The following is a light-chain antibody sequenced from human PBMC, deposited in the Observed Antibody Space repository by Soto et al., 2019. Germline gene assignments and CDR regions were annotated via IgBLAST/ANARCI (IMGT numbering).Light chain of an antibody. Sequence: QSPPTMASTPGKKGTVARRASQSVSSYLAWYQQKPGQAPRLLIYDASNRATGIPARFSGSGSGTAFTLSLSSIQPEDFAVYYCQQYNNWALTFGGGTKVDI. CDR1: QSVSSY. CDR2: DAS. J-gene: IGKJ4*01. CDR3: QQYNNWALT. V-gene: IGKV3-11*01.